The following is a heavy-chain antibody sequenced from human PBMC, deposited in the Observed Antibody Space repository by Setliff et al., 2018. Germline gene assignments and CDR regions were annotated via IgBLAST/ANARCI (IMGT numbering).Heavy chain of an antibody. J-gene: IGHJ3*02. V-gene: IGHV4-39*07. CDR1: GGSINSGVYY. D-gene: IGHD6-19*01. Sequence: SETLSLTCTVSGGSINSGVYYWGWIRQPPEKGLEWIGTIYDSGKTYYNPSLKSRVTISVDTSKNQFSLKLSSVTAADTAVYYCARDTGAQWLIAFDIWGQGTMVTVSS. CDR2: IYDSGKT. CDR3: ARDTGAQWLIAFDI.